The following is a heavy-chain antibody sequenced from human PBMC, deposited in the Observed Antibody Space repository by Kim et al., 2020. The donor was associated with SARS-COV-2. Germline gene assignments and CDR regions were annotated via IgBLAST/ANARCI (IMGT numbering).Heavy chain of an antibody. Sequence: SETLSLTCTVSGGSISSGDYYWSWIRQPPGKGLEWIGYIYYSGSTYYNPSLKSRVTISVDTSKNQFSLKLSSVTAADTAVYYCARADSSSWYRSYYYYGMDVWGQGTTVTVSS. V-gene: IGHV4-30-4*01. CDR2: IYYSGST. J-gene: IGHJ6*02. CDR3: ARADSSSWYRSYYYYGMDV. D-gene: IGHD6-13*01. CDR1: GGSISSGDYY.